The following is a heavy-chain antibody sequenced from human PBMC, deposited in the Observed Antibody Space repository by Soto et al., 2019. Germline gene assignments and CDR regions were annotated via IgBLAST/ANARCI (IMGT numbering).Heavy chain of an antibody. CDR2: PSFDGTQQ. Sequence: PGGSLRLSCTASGFSLSSSDMHWVRQAPGKGLEWLAVPSFDGTQQFYGDSVKGRFTVSRDNSNNTLYLEMNSLRTEDTAVYYCAKQLRGSGWYPLDSWGQGTPVTVSS. V-gene: IGHV3-30*18. CDR3: AKQLRGSGWYPLDS. CDR1: GFSLSSSD. J-gene: IGHJ4*02. D-gene: IGHD6-19*01.